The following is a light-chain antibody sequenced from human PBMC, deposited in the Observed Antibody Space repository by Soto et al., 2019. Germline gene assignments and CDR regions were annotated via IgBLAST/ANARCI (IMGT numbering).Light chain of an antibody. J-gene: IGLJ2*01. CDR1: SSDVGGYNY. CDR2: DVS. V-gene: IGLV2-14*03. Sequence: QSALTQPASVSGSPGQSITISCTGTSSDVGGYNYVSWYQQHPGKAPQLMIYDVSNRPSGVSDRFSGSKSGNTASLTISGLQAEDEADYYCSSYTSTRTLVFGGGTKVTVL. CDR3: SSYTSTRTLV.